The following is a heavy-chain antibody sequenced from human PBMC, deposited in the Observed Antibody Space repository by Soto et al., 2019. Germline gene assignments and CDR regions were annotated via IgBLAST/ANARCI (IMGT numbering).Heavy chain of an antibody. V-gene: IGHV4-39*01. Sequence: SETLSLTCSASGGSITSSSHFWGWVRQPPGKGLEWIGTIYFTGNTYYTPSLKSRLTMSIDTSKNEFPLRLNSVTAADTAVYYCAGQTFTIAAASYGRSNWFDPWGPGTLVTVSS. J-gene: IGHJ5*02. CDR2: IYFTGNT. D-gene: IGHD6-25*01. CDR1: GGSITSSSHF. CDR3: AGQTFTIAAASYGRSNWFDP.